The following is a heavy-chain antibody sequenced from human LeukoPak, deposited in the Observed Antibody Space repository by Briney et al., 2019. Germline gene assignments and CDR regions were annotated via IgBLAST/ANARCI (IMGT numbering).Heavy chain of an antibody. J-gene: IGHJ3*02. CDR1: GGTFSSYA. Sequence: ASVKVSCKASGGTFSSYAISWVRQAPGQGLEWMGGIIPIFGTANYAQKFQGRVTITADESTSTAYMELSSLRAEDTAVYYCATRGGPIPAAILDAFDIWGQGTMVTVSS. CDR3: ATRGGPIPAAILDAFDI. V-gene: IGHV1-69*13. D-gene: IGHD2-2*01. CDR2: IIPIFGTA.